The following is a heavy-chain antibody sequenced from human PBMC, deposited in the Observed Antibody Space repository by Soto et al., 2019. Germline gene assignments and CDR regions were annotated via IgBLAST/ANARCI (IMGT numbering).Heavy chain of an antibody. Sequence: EVQLVESGGGLVQPGRSLRLSCAASGFAFGDYAMIWFRQSPGRGLECLGFITSRRYGGTAESAASVRGRFTISRDDSQSVAYLQMNSLKTDDTGIYCCTRMPPNKDSRGGSCSAFDIWGQGTTVTVSS. CDR1: GFAFGDYA. CDR2: ITSRRYGGTA. CDR3: TRMPPNKDSRGGSCSAFDI. V-gene: IGHV3-49*03. D-gene: IGHD2-15*01. J-gene: IGHJ3*02.